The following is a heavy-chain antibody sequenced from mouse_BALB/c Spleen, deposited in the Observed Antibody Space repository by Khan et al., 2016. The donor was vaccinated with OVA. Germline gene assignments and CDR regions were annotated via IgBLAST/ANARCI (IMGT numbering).Heavy chain of an antibody. D-gene: IGHD2-14*01. V-gene: IGHV9-3-1*01. CDR2: INTYTGAP. J-gene: IGHJ4*01. CDR1: GYTFTNYG. Sequence: QIQLVQSGPELKKPGETVKISCKASGYTFTNYGMNWVKQAPGKGLKWMGFINTYTGAPTYADDFKGRFASSLETSASTAYLQINNLKNEDTSTYFCARVGYSGTMDYWGQGTSVTVSA. CDR3: ARVGYSGTMDY.